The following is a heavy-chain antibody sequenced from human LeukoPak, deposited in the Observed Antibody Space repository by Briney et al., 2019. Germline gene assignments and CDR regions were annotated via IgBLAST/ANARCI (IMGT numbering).Heavy chain of an antibody. CDR1: GFTFTSYA. CDR3: AMSMVAVADSRFDY. J-gene: IGHJ4*02. Sequence: GGSLRLSCAASGFTFTSYAMTWVRQAPGKGLEWVSNISASGIATYYADSLKGRFIISRDNTNNNLFLQMSGLRADETAVYYCAMSMVAVADSRFDYWGQGTPVIVSS. V-gene: IGHV3-23*01. D-gene: IGHD6-19*01. CDR2: ISASGIAT.